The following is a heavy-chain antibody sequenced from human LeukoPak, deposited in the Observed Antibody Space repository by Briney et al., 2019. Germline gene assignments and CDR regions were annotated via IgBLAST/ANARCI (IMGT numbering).Heavy chain of an antibody. D-gene: IGHD3-22*01. CDR3: ARIVSSGYPEY. J-gene: IGHJ4*02. Sequence: GGSLRLSCAASGFTFSSYSMNWVRQAPGKGLEWVSSISSSSSYIYYADSVKGRFTISRDNAKNSLYLQMNSLRAEDTAMYYCARIVSSGYPEYWGQGTLVTVSS. CDR2: ISSSSSYI. V-gene: IGHV3-21*01. CDR1: GFTFSSYS.